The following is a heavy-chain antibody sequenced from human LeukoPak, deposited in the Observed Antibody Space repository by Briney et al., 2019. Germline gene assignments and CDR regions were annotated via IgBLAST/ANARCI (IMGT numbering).Heavy chain of an antibody. CDR2: IFYSGST. CDR3: ARSRRFSWFDP. V-gene: IGHV4-39*07. Sequence: SETLSLTCTVSGVSFSSSPYFWGWIRQPPGKGLEWIGSIFYSGSTYYNPSLKSRVTVSVDSSKSQFSLKMSSLTAADTAVYYCARSRRFSWFDPWGQGTLVTVSS. CDR1: GVSFSSSPYF. D-gene: IGHD3-16*01. J-gene: IGHJ5*02.